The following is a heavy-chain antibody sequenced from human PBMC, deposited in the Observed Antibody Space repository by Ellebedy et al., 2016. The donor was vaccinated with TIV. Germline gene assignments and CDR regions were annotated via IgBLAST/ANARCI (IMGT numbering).Heavy chain of an antibody. D-gene: IGHD1-26*01. CDR3: ARRLYSGTYNY. V-gene: IGHV5-51*01. CDR2: IYPGDSDT. Sequence: GESLKISCQGSGYSFSSYWIGWVRQMPGKGLEWMATIYPGDSDTKYSPSFEGQVTISADKSISTAYLQWSSLKASDTAMYYCARRLYSGTYNYWGQGTLVTVSS. J-gene: IGHJ4*02. CDR1: GYSFSSYW.